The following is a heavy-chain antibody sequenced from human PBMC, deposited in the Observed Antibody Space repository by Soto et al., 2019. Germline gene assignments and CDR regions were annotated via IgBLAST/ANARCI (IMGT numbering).Heavy chain of an antibody. V-gene: IGHV1-46*01. CDR1: GYTFTSYY. J-gene: IGHJ6*02. CDR3: ARATYGSGTPTGDYYYYGMDV. Sequence: ASVKVSCKASGYTFTSYYMHWVRQAPGQGLEWMGIINPSGGSTSYAQKFQGRVTMTRDTSTSTVYMELSSLRSEDTAVYYCARATYGSGTPTGDYYYYGMDVWGQGTTVTVSS. D-gene: IGHD3-10*01. CDR2: INPSGGST.